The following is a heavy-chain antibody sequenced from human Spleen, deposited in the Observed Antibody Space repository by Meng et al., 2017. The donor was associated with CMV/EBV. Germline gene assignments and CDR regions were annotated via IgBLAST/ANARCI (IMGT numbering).Heavy chain of an antibody. D-gene: IGHD4-17*01. CDR2: IYNSGTT. Sequence: SETLSLTCTVSGGSISSYYWSWIRQPPGKGLEWIGYIYNSGTTNYNPSLKSRVTMSVDTSKNQFSLRLTSVTAADTAVYYCARADGDFIDHWGQGTLVTVSS. CDR3: ARADGDFIDH. J-gene: IGHJ4*02. V-gene: IGHV4-59*01. CDR1: GGSISSYY.